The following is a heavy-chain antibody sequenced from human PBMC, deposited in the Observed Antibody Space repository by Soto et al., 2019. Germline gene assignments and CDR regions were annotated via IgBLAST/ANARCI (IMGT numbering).Heavy chain of an antibody. Sequence: ASVKVSCKASGYTFTSYGISWVRQAPGQGLGWMGWINPDNGNTKSSQKFQDRVIITRDTSASTAYMELSILRSEDTAVYYCAALYGGYEAFGYWGQGTLVTVSS. V-gene: IGHV1-18*04. CDR1: GYTFTSYG. J-gene: IGHJ4*02. CDR2: INPDNGNT. D-gene: IGHD5-12*01. CDR3: AALYGGYEAFGY.